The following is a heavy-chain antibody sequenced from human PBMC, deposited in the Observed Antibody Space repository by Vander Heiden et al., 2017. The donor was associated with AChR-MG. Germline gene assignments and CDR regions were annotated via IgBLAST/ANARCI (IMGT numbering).Heavy chain of an antibody. CDR3: AKMGGDPGDVVDY. CDR2: VSSDGGTK. CDR1: GFSFRTYG. J-gene: IGHJ4*02. D-gene: IGHD2-21*02. Sequence: QVQLVESGGGVVQPGGSLRLSCAVSGFSFRTYGLHWVRQAPGKGLEWVAVVSSDGGTKFYADSVRDRFAISRDNPKSTLFLQMNSLRAEDTAVYYCAKMGGDPGDVVDYWGQGTLVSVSS. V-gene: IGHV3-30*18.